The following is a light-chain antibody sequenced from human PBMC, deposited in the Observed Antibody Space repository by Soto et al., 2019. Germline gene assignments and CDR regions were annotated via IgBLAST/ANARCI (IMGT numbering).Light chain of an antibody. V-gene: IGLV8-61*01. CDR1: SGSVSTSYY. J-gene: IGLJ3*02. CDR2: STN. CDR3: VLYMGSGVWV. Sequence: QTVVTQDPSFSVSPGRTVTLTCGLSSGSVSTSYYPSWYQQTPGQAPRTLIYSTNTRSSGVPDRFSGSILGNKADLTITGAQADDESDYYCVLYMGSGVWVFGGGTKVTVL.